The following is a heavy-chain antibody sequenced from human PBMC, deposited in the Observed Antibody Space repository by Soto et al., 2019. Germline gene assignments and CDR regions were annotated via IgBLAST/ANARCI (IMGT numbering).Heavy chain of an antibody. V-gene: IGHV3-30-3*01. CDR2: ISYDVSNK. CDR1: GFTFRSYA. D-gene: IGHD4-17*01. J-gene: IGHJ5*02. Sequence: QVQLVESGGGVVQPGRSLRLSCAASGFTFRSYAIHWVRQAPGKGLEWVAVISYDVSNKYYADSVKGRFTISRDNSKNTLYLQMNSRRADDTAVYYCARPSTTVTTLNWFDPWGQGTLVTVSS. CDR3: ARPSTTVTTLNWFDP.